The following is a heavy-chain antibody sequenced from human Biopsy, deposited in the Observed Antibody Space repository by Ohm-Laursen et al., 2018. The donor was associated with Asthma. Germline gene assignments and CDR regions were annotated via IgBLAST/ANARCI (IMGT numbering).Heavy chain of an antibody. CDR1: GDSFSNYA. V-gene: IGHV1-69*13. CDR3: ARGYSGSDRIVYYYSGLEV. J-gene: IGHJ6*02. Sequence: GASVKVSCKASGDSFSNYAISWVRQAPGQGLEWMGGLIPVLGTPDHAQMFEGRVTITADESTSTACMELSSLSSEDTAVYYCARGYSGSDRIVYYYSGLEVWGQGTTVTVSS. D-gene: IGHD5-12*01. CDR2: LIPVLGTP.